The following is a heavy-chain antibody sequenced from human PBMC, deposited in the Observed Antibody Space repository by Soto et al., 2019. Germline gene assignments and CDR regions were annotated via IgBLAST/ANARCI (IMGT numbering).Heavy chain of an antibody. CDR1: GFIVSTYA. V-gene: IGHV3-23*01. D-gene: IGHD5-12*01. CDR2: ISGSGGHT. Sequence: EVHLLESGGGLVQPGGSLRLSCAASGFIVSTYAMRWVRQTPRKGLEWVSSISGSGGHTYYADSVKGRFTISRDNSKNKLYLLMNSLRAEDTAVYFCAKGYDRDGSGYEGFDTWGQGTLVTVSS. J-gene: IGHJ4*02. CDR3: AKGYDRDGSGYEGFDT.